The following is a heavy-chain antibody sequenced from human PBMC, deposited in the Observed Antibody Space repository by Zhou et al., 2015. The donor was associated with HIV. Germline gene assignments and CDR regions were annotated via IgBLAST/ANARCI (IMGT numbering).Heavy chain of an antibody. J-gene: IGHJ3*02. V-gene: IGHV1-3*05. CDR3: ARAYCGGDCYPGLAFDI. CDR2: INSGNGNT. D-gene: IGHD2-21*02. Sequence: QVHLVQSGADEKKPGASVKVSCKASGYTFTSYAMHWVRQAPGQRLEWMGWINSGNGNTKYSQKFQGRVTITRDTSASTAYMELSTLRSEDTAVYYCARAYCGGDCYPGLAFDIWGRGTMVVVSS. CDR1: GYTFTSYA.